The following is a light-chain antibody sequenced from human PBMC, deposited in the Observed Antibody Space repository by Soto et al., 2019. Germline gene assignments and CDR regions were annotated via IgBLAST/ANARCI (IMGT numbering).Light chain of an antibody. CDR1: QSISKY. V-gene: IGKV1-39*01. CDR2: AAF. J-gene: IGKJ2*01. Sequence: DIQMTQSPSYLSASVGDRVTITCRASQSISKYLNWYQQRLGKAPKLLIFAAFSLQSGVPSRFRGSGSGTDFTLTISSLQPEDFATYYCQQTYSPLYTFGQGTKLEIK. CDR3: QQTYSPLYT.